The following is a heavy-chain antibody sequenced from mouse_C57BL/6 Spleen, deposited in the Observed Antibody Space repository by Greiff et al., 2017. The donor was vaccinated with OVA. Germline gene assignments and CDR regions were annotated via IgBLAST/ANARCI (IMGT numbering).Heavy chain of an antibody. V-gene: IGHV7-1*01. CDR3: ARDADRFYAMDY. D-gene: IGHD3-2*01. CDR1: GFTFSDFY. CDR2: SRNKANDYTT. Sequence: EVKVVESGGGLVQSGRSLRLSCATSGFTFSDFYMEWVRQAPGKGLEWIAASRNKANDYTTEYSASVKGRFIVSRDTSQSILYLQMTALRAEDTAIYYCARDADRFYAMDYWGQGTSVTVSS. J-gene: IGHJ4*01.